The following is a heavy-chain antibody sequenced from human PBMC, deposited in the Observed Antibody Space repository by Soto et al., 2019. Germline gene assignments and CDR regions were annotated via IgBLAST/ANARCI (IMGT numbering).Heavy chain of an antibody. V-gene: IGHV4-31*03. CDR1: GGSISSGGYY. CDR2: IYYSGST. Sequence: QVQLQESGPGLVKPSQTLSLTCTVSGGSISSGGYYWSWIRQHPGKGLEWIGYIYYSGSTYYNPSHQRRVTIAVDPYKNQFSLKLRSVTAADTAVYYCARGYYYGMDVWGQGTTVTVSS. CDR3: ARGYYYGMDV. J-gene: IGHJ6*02.